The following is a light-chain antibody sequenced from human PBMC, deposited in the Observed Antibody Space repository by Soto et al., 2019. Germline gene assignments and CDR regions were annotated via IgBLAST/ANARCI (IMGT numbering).Light chain of an antibody. V-gene: IGKV3-11*01. J-gene: IGKJ1*01. Sequence: EIVLTQSPATLSLSPGDRVTLSCRASQTVGRYLSWYQHSPGQGPRLLVYDTSNRATGIPARFSGSGSETDFTLTISSLEPEDFAVYYCQQSYSTPWTFGQGTKVEIK. CDR2: DTS. CDR1: QTVGRY. CDR3: QQSYSTPWT.